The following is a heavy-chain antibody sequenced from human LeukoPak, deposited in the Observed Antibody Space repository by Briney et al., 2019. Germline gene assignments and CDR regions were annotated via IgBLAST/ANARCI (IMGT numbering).Heavy chain of an antibody. Sequence: GESLKISCQDSTNSFTKYWIGWVRQMPGKGLEWMGIIYPSDSDTKYSPSFQGQVTISADKSINTAYLQWSSLKASDTAMYYCARRGGGYSGYDYWGQGTLVTVSS. V-gene: IGHV5-51*01. D-gene: IGHD5-12*01. CDR3: ARRGGGYSGYDY. CDR1: TNSFTKYW. CDR2: IYPSDSDT. J-gene: IGHJ4*02.